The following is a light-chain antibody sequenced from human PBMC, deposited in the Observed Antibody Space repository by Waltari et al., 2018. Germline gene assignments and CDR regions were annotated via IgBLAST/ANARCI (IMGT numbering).Light chain of an antibody. V-gene: IGLV3-27*01. Sequence: YDLTQPLSVSVSPGQTATITCSGDVMAEKYGRWFQQKPGQAPTLTLYKDTERPSGIPERFSGSSSGSTVTLTIRGALLEDEADYHCHAAADNNWFFGGGTKLTVL. CDR3: HAAADNNWF. J-gene: IGLJ2*01. CDR1: VMAEKY. CDR2: KDT.